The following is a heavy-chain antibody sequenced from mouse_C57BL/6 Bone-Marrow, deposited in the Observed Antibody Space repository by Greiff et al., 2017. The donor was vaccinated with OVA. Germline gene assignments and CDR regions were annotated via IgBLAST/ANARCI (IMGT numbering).Heavy chain of an antibody. CDR2: INYDGSST. D-gene: IGHD1-1*01. CDR3: ARGPGATVEDWYFDV. J-gene: IGHJ1*03. V-gene: IGHV5-16*01. Sequence: EVQLVESEGGLVQPGSSMKLSCTASGFTFSDYYMAWVRQVPEKGLEWVANINYDGSSTYYLDSLKSRFIISRDNAKNILYLQMSSLKSEDTATYYCARGPGATVEDWYFDVWGTGTTVTVSS. CDR1: GFTFSDYY.